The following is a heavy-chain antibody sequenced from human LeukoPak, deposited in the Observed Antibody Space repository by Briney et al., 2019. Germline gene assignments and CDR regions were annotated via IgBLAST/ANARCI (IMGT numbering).Heavy chain of an antibody. V-gene: IGHV3-21*01. CDR2: ISSSSSYI. CDR1: GFTFSSYT. CDR3: ARGPYSSSVYWFDP. Sequence: GGSLRLSCAASGFTFSSYTMNWVRQAPGKGLEWVSSISSSSSYIYYADSVKGRFTISRDNAKNSLFLQMNSLRAEDSAVYYCARGPYSSSVYWFDPWGQGTLVTVSS. J-gene: IGHJ5*02. D-gene: IGHD6-13*01.